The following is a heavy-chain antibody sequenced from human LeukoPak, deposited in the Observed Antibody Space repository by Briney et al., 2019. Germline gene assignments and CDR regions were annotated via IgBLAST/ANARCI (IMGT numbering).Heavy chain of an antibody. CDR2: IRYDGSNK. D-gene: IGHD7-27*01. CDR3: AKKANWGKGSDAFDI. V-gene: IGHV3-30*02. CDR1: GLTFSSYG. J-gene: IGHJ3*02. Sequence: GGSLRLSCAASGLTFSSYGMHWVRQAPGKGLEWVAFIRYDGSNKYYADSVKGRFTISRDNSKNTLYLQMNSLRAEDTAVYYCAKKANWGKGSDAFDIWGQGTMVTVSS.